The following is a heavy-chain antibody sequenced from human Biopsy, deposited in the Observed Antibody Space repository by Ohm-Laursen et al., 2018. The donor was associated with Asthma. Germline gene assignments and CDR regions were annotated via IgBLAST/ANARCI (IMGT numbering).Heavy chain of an antibody. CDR2: IYYSGTT. D-gene: IGHD6-13*01. CDR1: SGSGGYMRSGNYY. J-gene: IGHJ6*02. V-gene: IGHV4-39*01. Sequence: SETLSLTCSLSSGSGGYMRSGNYYWGWTRQSPGKGLEWIGSIYYSGTTYYNPYQESRVTVSADTSKNNLSLKLPSVTAADTAVYYCVRGSSSWHHGPFHYYYGLDVWGQRTTATVSS. CDR3: VRGSSSWHHGPFHYYYGLDV.